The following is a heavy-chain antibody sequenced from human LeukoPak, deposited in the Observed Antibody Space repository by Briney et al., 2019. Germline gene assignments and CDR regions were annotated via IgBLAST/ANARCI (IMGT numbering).Heavy chain of an antibody. CDR2: IYYGGNT. Sequence: SETLSLTCRVSGGSITSTNCYWGWVRQPPGRGLEWIGSIYYGGNTYYNPSLKSRVTISVDTSKSQFSLKLSSVTAADTAVYYCARDRKNWYFDLWGRGTLVTVSS. CDR3: ARDRKNWYFDL. J-gene: IGHJ2*01. CDR1: GGSITSTNCY. V-gene: IGHV4-39*02.